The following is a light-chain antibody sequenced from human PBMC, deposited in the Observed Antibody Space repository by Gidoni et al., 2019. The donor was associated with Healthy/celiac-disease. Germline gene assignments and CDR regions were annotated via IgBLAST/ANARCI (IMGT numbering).Light chain of an antibody. CDR3: QSADSSGTSWV. Sequence: YELTQTPSVSVSPGQTARITCSGDALPKQYAYWYQQKPGQAPVLVIYKDSERPSGIPERFSGSSSGTTVTLTISGVQAEDEADYYCQSADSSGTSWVFGGGTKLTVL. CDR1: ALPKQY. J-gene: IGLJ3*02. CDR2: KDS. V-gene: IGLV3-25*03.